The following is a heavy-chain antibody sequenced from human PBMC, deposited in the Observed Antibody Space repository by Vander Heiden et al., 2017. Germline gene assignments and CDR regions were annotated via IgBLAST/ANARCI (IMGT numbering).Heavy chain of an antibody. CDR2: IHYSGST. V-gene: IGHV4-39*01. CDR1: GGSISNNNYY. J-gene: IGHJ4*02. CDR3: STVVGATTFDF. Sequence: QLQLQESGPGLVKPSENLSPTCTVPGGSISNNNYYWGWIRQPPGEGLEWIGSIHYSGSTYYNPSLKSRVTISVDTSKNQFALKLSSVTAADTAVYYCSTVVGATTFDFWGQGTLVTVSS. D-gene: IGHD1-26*01.